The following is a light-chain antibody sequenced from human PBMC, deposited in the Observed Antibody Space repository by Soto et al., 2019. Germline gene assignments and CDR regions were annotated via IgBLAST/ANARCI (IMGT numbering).Light chain of an antibody. CDR2: GAS. CDR1: QSVSSN. Sequence: EIVMTQSPATLSVSPGERATLSCRASQSVSSNLAWYQQKPGQAPRILIYGASTRAPGIPARFIGSGSGTEFTITISSLQSEDFAVYYYQQYNNWPPWTFGQGTKVEIK. J-gene: IGKJ1*01. V-gene: IGKV3-15*01. CDR3: QQYNNWPPWT.